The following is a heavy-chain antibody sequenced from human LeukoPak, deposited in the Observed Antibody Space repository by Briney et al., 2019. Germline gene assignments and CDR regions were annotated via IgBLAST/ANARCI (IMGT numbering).Heavy chain of an antibody. CDR3: ARDRSVAAAGIDY. CDR1: GFTDSSNY. V-gene: IGHV3-66*02. D-gene: IGHD6-13*01. CDR2: IYNGGST. Sequence: GGSLRLSCAASGFTDSSNYMGSVRQAPGKGLEWVSVIYNGGSTYYADSVKGRFTISRDNSKNTLYLQMNSLRAEDTAVYYCARDRSVAAAGIDYWGQGPLVTVSS. J-gene: IGHJ4*02.